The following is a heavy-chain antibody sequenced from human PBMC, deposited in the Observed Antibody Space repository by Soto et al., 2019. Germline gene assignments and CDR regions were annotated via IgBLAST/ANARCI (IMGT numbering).Heavy chain of an antibody. V-gene: IGHV3-23*01. CDR2: ISGSGGST. D-gene: IGHD6-13*01. Sequence: PGGSLRLSCGASGCTCVDYAVTWVRQAPGKGLEWVSTISGSGGSTYYADSVKGRFTISRDNSKNTLYLQMNSLRAEDTAVYYCAKDQGSSWYEIDYWGQGTLVTVSS. CDR1: GCTCVDYA. CDR3: AKDQGSSWYEIDY. J-gene: IGHJ4*02.